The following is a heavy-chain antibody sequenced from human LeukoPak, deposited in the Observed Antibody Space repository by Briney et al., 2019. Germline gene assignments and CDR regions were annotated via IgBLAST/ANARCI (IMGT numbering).Heavy chain of an antibody. D-gene: IGHD5-18*01. CDR1: GYTFTSYG. CDR3: ARGRGPWAMVHPLKY. Sequence: ASVKVSCKASGYTFTSYGISWVRQAPGQGLEWMGWISAYNGNTNYAQKLQGRDTMTTDTSTSTAYMELRSLRSDDTAVYYCARGRGPWAMVHPLKYWGQGTLVTVSS. V-gene: IGHV1-18*01. CDR2: ISAYNGNT. J-gene: IGHJ4*02.